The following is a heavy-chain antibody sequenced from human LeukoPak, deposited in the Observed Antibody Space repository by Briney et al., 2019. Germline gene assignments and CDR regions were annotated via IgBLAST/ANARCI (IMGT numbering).Heavy chain of an antibody. CDR3: ARQDGLWVGDLGGWFDF. Sequence: SETLSLTCTVSGTSISRHYWSWLRQSAGLGREWRGYISTTGSTTYNPSLEGRVTMSEDTSQNQLSLTLSSVTAADTAVYFCARQDGLWVGDLGGWFDFWGQGIQVTVSS. J-gene: IGHJ5*01. CDR2: ISTTGST. D-gene: IGHD3-10*01. CDR1: GTSISRHY. V-gene: IGHV4-4*09.